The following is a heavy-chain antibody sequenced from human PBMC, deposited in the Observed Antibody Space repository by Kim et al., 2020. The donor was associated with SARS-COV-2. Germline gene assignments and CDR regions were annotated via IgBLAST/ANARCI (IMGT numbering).Heavy chain of an antibody. D-gene: IGHD6-6*01. J-gene: IGHJ6*02. V-gene: IGHV3-53*01. CDR3: ARLPVVKNGMDG. Sequence: YCADAVRGRFTISRDNSKNRLYLQMNRLRAEDTAVYYCARLPVVKNGMDGWGQGTTVTVSS.